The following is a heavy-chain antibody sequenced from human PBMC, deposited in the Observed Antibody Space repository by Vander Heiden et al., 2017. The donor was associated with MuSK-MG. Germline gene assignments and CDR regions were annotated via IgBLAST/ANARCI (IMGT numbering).Heavy chain of an antibody. CDR2: INPRREAT. CDR3: ARIVRGFDY. V-gene: IGHV1-2*02. D-gene: IGHD3-10*02. J-gene: IGHJ4*02. Sequence: QVQLVQSGAEVKKPGASVKVSCKISGYNFTDYYIHWVRQAPGQGLQWMGWINPRREATKYEETFQGRVTMTSDTSISTAYMELTGLKSDDTAVYYGARIVRGFDYWGQGTLVTVS. CDR1: GYNFTDYY.